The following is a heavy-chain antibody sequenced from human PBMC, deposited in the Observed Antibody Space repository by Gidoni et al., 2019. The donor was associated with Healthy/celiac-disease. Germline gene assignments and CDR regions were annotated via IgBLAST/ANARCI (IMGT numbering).Heavy chain of an antibody. CDR1: GFSLSTSGVG. CDR2: IYWNDDK. CDR3: AHRPRITIFGVAHNWFDP. D-gene: IGHD3-3*01. Sequence: QITLKESGPTLVKHTQTLTLTCTFSGFSLSTSGVGVGWIRQPPGKALEWLALIYWNDDKRYSPSLKSRLTITKDTSKNQVVLTMTNMDPVDTATYYCAHRPRITIFGVAHNWFDPWGQGTLVTVSS. J-gene: IGHJ5*02. V-gene: IGHV2-5*01.